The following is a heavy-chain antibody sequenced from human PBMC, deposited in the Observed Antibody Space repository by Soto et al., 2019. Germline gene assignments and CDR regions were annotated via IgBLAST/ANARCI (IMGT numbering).Heavy chain of an antibody. V-gene: IGHV3-21*01. CDR1: GFTFSSYS. D-gene: IGHD3-22*01. CDR2: ISSSSSYI. Sequence: GGSLRLSCADSGFTFSSYSMNWVRQAPGKGLEWVSSISSSSSYIYYADSVKGRFAISRDNAKISLYLQMNSLRAEDTAVYYCAREYDSSGYYSWGQGTLVTVSS. J-gene: IGHJ4*02. CDR3: AREYDSSGYYS.